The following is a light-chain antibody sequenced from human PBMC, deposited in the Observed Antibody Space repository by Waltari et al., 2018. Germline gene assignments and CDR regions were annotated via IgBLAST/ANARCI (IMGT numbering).Light chain of an antibody. CDR2: GAS. V-gene: IGKV3-15*01. CDR1: QSVSTN. J-gene: IGKJ5*01. CDR3: QQYSNWPPIT. Sequence: ETVMTQSPATLSVSPGERATLSCRASQSVSTNFAWYQQKPGQAPRLLLYGASTRGTGVPARFGGTGSGTEFTLTIDSLQSEDFAVYYCQQYSNWPPITFGQGTRLEIK.